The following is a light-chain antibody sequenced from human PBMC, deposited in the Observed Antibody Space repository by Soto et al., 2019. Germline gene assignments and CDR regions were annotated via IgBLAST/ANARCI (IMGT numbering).Light chain of an antibody. Sequence: DIQMTQSPSTLSASVGDRVTITCRASQSISTWLAWYQQKPGKAPKLLTYKASNLEGGVPSRFSGSGSGTEFNITISSLQPDDFATYYCQQYNTYPLTFGGGTTVEIK. CDR3: QQYNTYPLT. CDR1: QSISTW. CDR2: KAS. J-gene: IGKJ4*01. V-gene: IGKV1-5*03.